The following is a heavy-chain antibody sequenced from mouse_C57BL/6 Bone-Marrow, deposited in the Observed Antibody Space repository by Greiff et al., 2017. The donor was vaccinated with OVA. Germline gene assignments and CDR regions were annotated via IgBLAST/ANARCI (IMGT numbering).Heavy chain of an antibody. CDR3: ASDGLFAY. CDR1: GYTFTGYW. Sequence: QVQLQQSGAELMKPGASVKLSCKASGYTFTGYWIDWVKQRPGHGLEWIGEIFPGSGGTNYNEKFKGKATFTADTSSNTAYMQLSSLTTEDSSIDYCASDGLFAYWGQGTLVTVSA. J-gene: IGHJ3*01. V-gene: IGHV1-9*01. CDR2: IFPGSGGT. D-gene: IGHD2-3*01.